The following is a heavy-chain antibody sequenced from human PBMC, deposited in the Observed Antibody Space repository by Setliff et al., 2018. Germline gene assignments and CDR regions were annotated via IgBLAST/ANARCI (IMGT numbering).Heavy chain of an antibody. Sequence: GGSLRLSCAASGFSFSSYAMSWVRQAPGEGLEWVSAISGSGGYTYYADSVKGRFTISRDNSKNTLYLQMNSLRAEDTAVYYCVRDGGILTGTTGDYWGQGILVTVSS. J-gene: IGHJ4*02. V-gene: IGHV3-23*01. CDR2: ISGSGGYT. CDR1: GFSFSSYA. CDR3: VRDGGILTGTTGDY. D-gene: IGHD1-7*01.